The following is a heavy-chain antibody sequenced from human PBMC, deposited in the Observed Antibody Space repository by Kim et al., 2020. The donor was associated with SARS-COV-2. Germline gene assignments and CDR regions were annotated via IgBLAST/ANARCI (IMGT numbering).Heavy chain of an antibody. CDR1: GFTFDTYA. J-gene: IGHJ4*02. CDR2: ITCDSYTK. Sequence: GGSLRLSCAASGFTFDTYAMHWVRQAPGKGLEWVSDITCDSYTKDYADSVKGRFTISRDNAKNSLYLQMNSLRAEDTAVYYCARVSSPEFDTMHYWGQGT. CDR3: ARVSSPEFDTMHY. D-gene: IGHD3-10*01. V-gene: IGHV3-48*01.